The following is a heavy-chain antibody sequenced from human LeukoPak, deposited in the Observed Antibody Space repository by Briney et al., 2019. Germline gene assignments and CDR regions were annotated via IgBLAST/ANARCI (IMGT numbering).Heavy chain of an antibody. CDR2: FDLEDGET. Sequence: ASVKVSCKVSGYTLTELSMHWVRQAPGKGLGWMGGFDLEDGETIYAQKFQGRVTMTEDTSTDTAYMELSSLRSEDTAVYYCATDIAAVRYLDYWGQGTLVTVSS. V-gene: IGHV1-24*01. D-gene: IGHD6-13*01. CDR3: ATDIAAVRYLDY. CDR1: GYTLTELS. J-gene: IGHJ4*02.